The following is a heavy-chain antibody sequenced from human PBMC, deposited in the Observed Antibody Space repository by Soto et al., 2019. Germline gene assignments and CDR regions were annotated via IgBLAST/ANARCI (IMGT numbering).Heavy chain of an antibody. J-gene: IGHJ6*02. V-gene: IGHV3-33*01. D-gene: IGHD3-9*01. Sequence: GGSLRLSCAASGFTFSSYGMHWVRQAPGKGLEWVAVIWYDGSNKYYADSVKGRFTISRDNSKNTLYLQMNSLRAEDTAVYYCARGDSTYDILTGYYIGYYYGMDVWGQGTTVTVSS. CDR3: ARGDSTYDILTGYYIGYYYGMDV. CDR2: IWYDGSNK. CDR1: GFTFSSYG.